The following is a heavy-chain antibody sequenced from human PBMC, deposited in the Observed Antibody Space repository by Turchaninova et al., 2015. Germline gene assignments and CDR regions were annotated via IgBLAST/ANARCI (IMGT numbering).Heavy chain of an antibody. CDR1: GGSISSGGYS. CDR2: IYHSGSP. J-gene: IGHJ6*02. CDR3: ARDLPYCSGGSCSDSYGMDV. Sequence: QLQLQESGSGLVKPSQTLSLTCAVSGGSISSGGYSWSWIRQPPRTGLEWIGYIYHSGSPHYNPSVKSRVTLSLDVSKNQCSLKLGSVTAADTAVYYCARDLPYCSGGSCSDSYGMDVWGQGTTVTVSS. V-gene: IGHV4-30-2*01. D-gene: IGHD2-15*01.